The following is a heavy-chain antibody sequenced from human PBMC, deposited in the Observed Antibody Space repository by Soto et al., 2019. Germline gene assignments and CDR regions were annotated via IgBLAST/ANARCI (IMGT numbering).Heavy chain of an antibody. CDR2: ISYDGSNK. CDR3: ARGYYFWSGYYYPYGMDF. J-gene: IGHJ6*02. CDR1: GFTFSSYA. V-gene: IGHV3-30-3*01. D-gene: IGHD3-3*01. Sequence: PGGSLRLSCAASGFTFSSYAMHWVRQAPGKGLEWVAVISYDGSNKNHADTVKGRFTISRDNSKNTLYLQMNSLRAEDTAVYYCARGYYFWSGYYYPYGMDFWGQATTVTVSS.